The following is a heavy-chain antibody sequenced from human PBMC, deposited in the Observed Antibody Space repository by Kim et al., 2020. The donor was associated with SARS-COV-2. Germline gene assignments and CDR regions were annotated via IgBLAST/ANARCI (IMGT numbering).Heavy chain of an antibody. CDR1: GFTFDDYA. D-gene: IGHD3-3*01. Sequence: GGSLRLSCAASGFTFDDYAMHWVRQAPGKGLEWVSLISGDGGSTYYADSVKGRFTISRDNSKNSLYLQMNSLRTEDTALYYCAKDSAYDFWSGYQDYWGQGTLVTVSS. CDR3: AKDSAYDFWSGYQDY. CDR2: ISGDGGST. J-gene: IGHJ4*02. V-gene: IGHV3-43*02.